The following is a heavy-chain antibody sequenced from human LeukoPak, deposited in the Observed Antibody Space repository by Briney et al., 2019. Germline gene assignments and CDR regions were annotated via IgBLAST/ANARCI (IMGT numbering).Heavy chain of an antibody. CDR3: ARDPGLGTSY. CDR2: ISTRSDYI. J-gene: IGHJ4*02. D-gene: IGHD1-1*01. CDR1: QFTFSDYT. Sequence: PGGSLRLSCAASQFTFSDYTMNWVRRAPGKGLEWVSSISTRSDYIYYAESVKGRFTISRDNAKNSLYLQMNSLRAEDTAVYYCARDPGLGTSYWGQGTLVTVSS. V-gene: IGHV3-21*01.